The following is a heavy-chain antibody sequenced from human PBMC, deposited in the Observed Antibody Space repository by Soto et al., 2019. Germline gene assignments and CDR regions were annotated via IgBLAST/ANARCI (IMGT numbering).Heavy chain of an antibody. D-gene: IGHD3-16*01. CDR1: GFTFSNAW. J-gene: IGHJ3*01. Sequence: LRLSCAASGFTFSNAWMNWVRQAPGKGLEWVGRIKRKTDGGTTDDAAPVKGRFTISRDDSKNTLYLQMNSLKTEDTAVYYCTTDYYVPLASDLWGQGTMVTVSS. CDR3: TTDYYVPLASDL. V-gene: IGHV3-15*01. CDR2: IKRKTDGGTT.